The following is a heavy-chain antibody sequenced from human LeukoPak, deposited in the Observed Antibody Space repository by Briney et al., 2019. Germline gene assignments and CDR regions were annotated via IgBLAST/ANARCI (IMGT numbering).Heavy chain of an antibody. CDR2: IYYSGST. D-gene: IGHD3-10*01. V-gene: IGHV4-39*07. CDR1: GGSISSSIYY. CDR3: ARDSSQYGSGIDY. Sequence: PSETLSLTCTVSGGSISSSIYYWGWIRQPPGKGLEWIGSIYYSGSTNYNSSLKSRVTISVDTSKNQFSLKLSSVTAADTAVYYCARDSSQYGSGIDYWGQGTLVTVSS. J-gene: IGHJ4*02.